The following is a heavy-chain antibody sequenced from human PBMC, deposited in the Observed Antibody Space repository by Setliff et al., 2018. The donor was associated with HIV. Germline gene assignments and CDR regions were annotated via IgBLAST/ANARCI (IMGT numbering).Heavy chain of an antibody. J-gene: IGHJ6*02. D-gene: IGHD1-1*01. CDR1: GYTFTSYG. CDR3: ARDEIGTTGTDATYYYYYYGMDV. CDR2: ISAYNGNT. V-gene: IGHV1-18*01. Sequence: ASVKVSCKASGYTFTSYGISWVRQAPGQGLEWMGWISAYNGNTNYAQKLQGRVTMTTDTSTSTAYMELRSLRSDDTAVYYCARDEIGTTGTDATYYYYYYGMDVWGQGTTVTVSS.